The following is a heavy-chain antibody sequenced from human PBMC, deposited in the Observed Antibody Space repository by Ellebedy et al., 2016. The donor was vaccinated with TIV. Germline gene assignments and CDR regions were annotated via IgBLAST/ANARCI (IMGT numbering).Heavy chain of an antibody. CDR1: GGTFSSYA. Sequence: ASVKVSCKASGGTFSSYAISWVRQAPGQGLEWMGGIIPIFGTANYAQKFQGRVTITADESTSTAYMELSRLRPDDTAVYYCARGNWRDAFDIWGQGTMVTVSS. CDR2: IIPIFGTA. CDR3: ARGNWRDAFDI. D-gene: IGHD1-1*01. J-gene: IGHJ3*02. V-gene: IGHV1-69*13.